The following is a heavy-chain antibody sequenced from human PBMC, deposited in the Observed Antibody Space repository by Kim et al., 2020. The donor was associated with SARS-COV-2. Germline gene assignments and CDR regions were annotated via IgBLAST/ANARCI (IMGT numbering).Heavy chain of an antibody. CDR2: IYYSGST. CDR1: GGSISSSSYY. V-gene: IGHV4-39*01. CDR3: AKTGSSWYVSGYYYYYGMDV. J-gene: IGHJ6*02. Sequence: SETLSLTCTVSGGSISSSSYYWGWIRQPPGKGLEWIGSIYYSGSTYYNPSLKSRVTISVDTSKNQFSLKLSSVTAADTAVYYCAKTGSSWYVSGYYYYYGMDVWGQGTTVTVSS. D-gene: IGHD6-13*01.